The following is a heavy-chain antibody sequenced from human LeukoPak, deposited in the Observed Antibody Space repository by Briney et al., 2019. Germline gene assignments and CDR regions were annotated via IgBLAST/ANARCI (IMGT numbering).Heavy chain of an antibody. V-gene: IGHV5-51*01. D-gene: IGHD5-18*01. Sequence: GASLQICCEGAGSSFTSYWSGVGRQLPGKGEGWGGIIYSGDSDTTTSPSFQGQVTISADQSISTAYLQWGSLKASDTAMYYCARGYNYGSVTFDYWRQGTLVTVSS. CDR1: GSSFTSYW. CDR2: IYSGDSDT. J-gene: IGHJ4*02. CDR3: ARGYNYGSVTFDY.